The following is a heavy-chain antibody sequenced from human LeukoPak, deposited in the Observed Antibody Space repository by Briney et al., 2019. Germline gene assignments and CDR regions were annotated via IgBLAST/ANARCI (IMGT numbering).Heavy chain of an antibody. CDR2: IIPILGIA. V-gene: IGHV1-69*04. D-gene: IGHD3-22*01. CDR1: GGTFSSYA. Sequence: SVKVSCKASGGTFSSYAISWVRQAPGQGLEWMGRIIPILGIANYAQKFQGRVTITADKSTSTAYMELSSLRSEDTAVYYCAETPYDSSGYPHLFDYWGQGTLVTVSS. J-gene: IGHJ4*02. CDR3: AETPYDSSGYPHLFDY.